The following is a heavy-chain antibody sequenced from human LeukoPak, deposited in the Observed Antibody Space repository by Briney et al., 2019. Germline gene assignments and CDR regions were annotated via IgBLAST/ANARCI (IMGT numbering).Heavy chain of an antibody. CDR2: INPSGGST. J-gene: IGHJ4*02. Sequence: ASVKVSCKASGYTFTSYYMHWVRQAPGQGLEWMGIINPSGGSTSYAQKFQGRATMTRDMSTSTVYMELSSLRSEDTAVYYCARQYCSGGSCYSGYFDYWGQGTLVTVSS. D-gene: IGHD2-15*01. CDR3: ARQYCSGGSCYSGYFDY. V-gene: IGHV1-46*01. CDR1: GYTFTSYY.